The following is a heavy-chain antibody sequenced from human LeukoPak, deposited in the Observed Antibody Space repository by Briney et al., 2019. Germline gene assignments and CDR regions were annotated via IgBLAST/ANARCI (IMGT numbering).Heavy chain of an antibody. D-gene: IGHD2-15*01. V-gene: IGHV3-21*01. J-gene: IGHJ5*02. CDR2: ISSSSSYI. CDR3: ARGADGVSSNSRGWFDP. CDR1: GFTFNTYN. Sequence: GGSLRLSCAASGFTFNTYNMNWVRQAPGKGLEWVSSISSSSSYIYYADSVKGRFTISRDNARNSLYLQMNTLRAEDTAVYSCARGADGVSSNSRGWFDPWGQGTLVTVSS.